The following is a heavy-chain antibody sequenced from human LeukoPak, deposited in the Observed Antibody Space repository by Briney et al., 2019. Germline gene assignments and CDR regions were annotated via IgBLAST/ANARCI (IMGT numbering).Heavy chain of an antibody. CDR1: GGTFSSYA. Sequence: ASVKVSCKASGGTFSSYAISWVRQAPGQGLEWMGGIIPIFGTANYAQKFQGRVTITADKSTSTAYMELSSLRSEDTAVYYCARDHTGCGDYMGYWYFDLWGRGTLVTVSS. CDR3: ARDHTGCGDYMGYWYFDL. D-gene: IGHD4-17*01. CDR2: IIPIFGTA. J-gene: IGHJ2*01. V-gene: IGHV1-69*06.